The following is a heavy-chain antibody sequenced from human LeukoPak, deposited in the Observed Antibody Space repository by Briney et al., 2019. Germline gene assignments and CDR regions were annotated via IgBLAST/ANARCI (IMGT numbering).Heavy chain of an antibody. CDR2: ISDNGSDK. CDR3: AKDPGGSGKNWFDP. Sequence: PGGSLRLSCAASGFTFSSYGIHWVRQAPGKGLEWVAVISDNGSDKYYGDSVKGRFTISRDYSKDTVYLQMNNLRTEDTAVYYCAKDPGGSGKNWFDPWGQGTLVTVSS. CDR1: GFTFSSYG. V-gene: IGHV3-30*18. D-gene: IGHD3-10*01. J-gene: IGHJ5*02.